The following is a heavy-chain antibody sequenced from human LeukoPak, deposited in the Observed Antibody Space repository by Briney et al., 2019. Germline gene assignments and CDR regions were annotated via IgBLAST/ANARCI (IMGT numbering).Heavy chain of an antibody. CDR3: ARHAYHNDNRDYYFAY. J-gene: IGHJ4*02. V-gene: IGHV5-51*01. CDR2: IYPGESDI. Sequence: GASMQISCKASAYTFSSYWIGWLRRLPREGLEWMGIIYPGESDIRYSPSFQGQVTISVDTSINTSSLQLTSLTASDTAIYYCARHAYHNDNRDYYFAYWGQGTLVTVSS. D-gene: IGHD3-22*01. CDR1: AYTFSSYW.